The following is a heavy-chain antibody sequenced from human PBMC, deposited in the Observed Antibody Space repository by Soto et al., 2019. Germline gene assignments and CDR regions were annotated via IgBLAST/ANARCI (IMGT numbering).Heavy chain of an antibody. CDR3: ARQGIVVVPAAMPYFDY. CDR1: GGSISSYY. CDR2: IYYSGST. V-gene: IGHV4-59*08. Sequence: SETLSLTCAVSGGSISSYYWSWIRQPPGKGLEWIGYIYYSGSTNYNPSLKSRVTISVDTSKNQFSLKLSSVTAADTAVYYCARQGIVVVPAAMPYFDYWGQGTLVTVSS. J-gene: IGHJ4*02. D-gene: IGHD2-2*01.